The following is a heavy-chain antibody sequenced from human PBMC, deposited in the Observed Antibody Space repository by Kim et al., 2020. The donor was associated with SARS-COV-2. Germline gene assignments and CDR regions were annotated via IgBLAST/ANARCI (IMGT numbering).Heavy chain of an antibody. CDR2: ISYDGSNK. J-gene: IGHJ6*02. CDR1: GFTFSSYA. D-gene: IGHD3-9*01. Sequence: GGSLRLSCAASGFTFSSYAMHWVRQAPGKGLEWVAVISYDGSNKYYADSVKGRFTISRDNSKNTLYLQMNSLRAEDTAVYYCAREGGPYYDILTGYYGMDVWGQGTTVTVSS. V-gene: IGHV3-30*04. CDR3: AREGGPYYDILTGYYGMDV.